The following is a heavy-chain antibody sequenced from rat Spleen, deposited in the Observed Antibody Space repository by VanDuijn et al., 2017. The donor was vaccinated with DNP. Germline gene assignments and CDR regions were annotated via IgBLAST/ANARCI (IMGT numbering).Heavy chain of an antibody. V-gene: IGHV3-3*01. Sequence: EVQLQESGPGLVRPSQSLSLTCSVTGYSITSSYRWNWIRKFPGNELEWMGYINSAGSTNYNQSLKSRISITRDTSKNQFFLQVNSVTTEDTATYYCARHRSDTISMDAWGQGTSVTVSS. CDR3: ARHRSDTISMDA. CDR2: INSAGST. J-gene: IGHJ4*01. CDR1: GYSITSSYR. D-gene: IGHD1-5*01.